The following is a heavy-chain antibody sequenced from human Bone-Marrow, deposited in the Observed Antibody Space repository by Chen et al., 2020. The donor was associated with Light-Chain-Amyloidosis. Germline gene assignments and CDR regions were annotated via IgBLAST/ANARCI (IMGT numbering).Heavy chain of an antibody. V-gene: IGHV1-46*01. CDR2: INPDGXXX. Sequence: VKVSCKASGYTFTNHYIHWVRQAPGQGREWMGIINPDGXXXSYAQKFQGXVTMTRDTSATSVYMELSSLRSDDTAVYYCARGRRTVTTQYFDYWGQGTLV. CDR3: ARGRRTVTTQYFDY. D-gene: IGHD4-17*01. J-gene: IGHJ4*02. CDR1: GYTFTNHY.